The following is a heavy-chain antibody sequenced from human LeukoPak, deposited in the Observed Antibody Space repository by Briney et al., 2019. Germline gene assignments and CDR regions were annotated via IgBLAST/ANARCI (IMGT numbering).Heavy chain of an antibody. CDR3: ARDSAAVAGNWFDP. V-gene: IGHV4-39*07. CDR2: IYYSGST. D-gene: IGHD6-19*01. J-gene: IGHJ5*02. Sequence: PSETLSLTCTVSGGSISSSSYYWGWIRQPPGKGLEWIGSIYYSGSTYYNPSLKSRVTISVDTSKNQFSLKLSSVTAADTAVYYCARDSAAVAGNWFDPWGQGTLVTASS. CDR1: GGSISSSSYY.